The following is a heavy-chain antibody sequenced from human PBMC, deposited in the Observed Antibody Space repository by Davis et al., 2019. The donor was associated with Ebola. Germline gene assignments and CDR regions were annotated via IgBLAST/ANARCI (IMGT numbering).Heavy chain of an antibody. D-gene: IGHD1-26*01. J-gene: IGHJ6*02. V-gene: IGHV4-34*01. CDR3: ARTWELPYYYYGMDV. Sequence: SETLSLTCAVYVGSFSGYYWSWIRQPPGKGLEWIGEINHSGSTNYNPSLKSRVTISVDTSKNQFSLKLSSVTAADTAVYYCARTWELPYYYYGMDVWGQGTTVTVSS. CDR1: VGSFSGYY. CDR2: INHSGST.